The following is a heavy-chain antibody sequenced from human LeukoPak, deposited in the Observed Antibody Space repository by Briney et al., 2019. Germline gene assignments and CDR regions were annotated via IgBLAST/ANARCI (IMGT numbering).Heavy chain of an antibody. CDR2: ISSSSSYI. J-gene: IGHJ5*02. Sequence: GGSLTLSCAASGFTFSSYSMNWVRQAPGKGLEWVSSISSSSSYIYYPDSVKGLFTISRDNAKNSLYLQMTSRRAEETPVYYCGRRHRIRGMADWFDPWGQGTLVTVSS. V-gene: IGHV3-21*01. CDR1: GFTFSSYS. CDR3: GRRHRIRGMADWFDP. D-gene: IGHD2-21*01.